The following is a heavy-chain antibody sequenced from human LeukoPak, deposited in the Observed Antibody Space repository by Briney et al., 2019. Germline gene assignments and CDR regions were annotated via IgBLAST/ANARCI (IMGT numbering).Heavy chain of an antibody. D-gene: IGHD3-22*01. Sequence: ASVKVSCKASGYTFNRHGISWVRQAPGQGLEGMGWISCYNGDTHYARNHQGRLTMTTDASTSTAYMELRSLSSDDTAVYYCARDPSNTSGYAAWFDSWGQGTLVTVSS. J-gene: IGHJ5*01. CDR1: GYTFNRHG. CDR2: ISCYNGDT. CDR3: ARDPSNTSGYAAWFDS. V-gene: IGHV1-18*01.